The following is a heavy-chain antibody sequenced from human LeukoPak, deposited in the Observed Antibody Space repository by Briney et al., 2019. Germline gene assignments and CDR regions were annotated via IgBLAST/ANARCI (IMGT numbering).Heavy chain of an antibody. V-gene: IGHV3-30*18. J-gene: IGHJ4*02. D-gene: IGHD3-22*01. CDR2: ISYDGSNK. CDR3: AKGRNPIIYASSGLVIDY. Sequence: GGSLRLSCAASGFTFSSYAMTWVRQAPGKGLEWVAVISYDGSNKYYVDSVKGRFTMYRDNSKNTLYLQMNSLRPEDTAVYYCAKGRNPIIYASSGLVIDYWGQGTLVTVSS. CDR1: GFTFSSYA.